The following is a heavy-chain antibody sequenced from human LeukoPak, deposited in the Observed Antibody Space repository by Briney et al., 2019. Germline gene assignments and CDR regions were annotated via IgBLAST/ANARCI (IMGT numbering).Heavy chain of an antibody. CDR2: IYITEST. CDR1: GDSITSYY. V-gene: IGHV4-4*07. J-gene: IGHJ4*02. D-gene: IGHD6-13*01. Sequence: SETLSLSCTVSGDSITSYYWTWTRQPAGRGLEWIGRIYITESTNYNPSLKSRVTMSVDTSKNQFSLKLNSVTAADTAVYYCARQNSSWYFDYWGQGTLVTVCS. CDR3: ARQNSSWYFDY.